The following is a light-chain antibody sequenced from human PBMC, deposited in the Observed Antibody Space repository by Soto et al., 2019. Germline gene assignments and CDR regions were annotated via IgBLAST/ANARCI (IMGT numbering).Light chain of an antibody. V-gene: IGKV3-15*01. Sequence: IVMTQSPATLSVSPGERANLSCRASQSVGTKLAWYQQKPGQAPRLLICDAAIRATGIPYRFIGSGSGTEFFLTFSSLQSEDFATYYCQQYNRDPRT. J-gene: IGKJ1*01. CDR2: DAA. CDR1: QSVGTK. CDR3: QQYNRDPRT.